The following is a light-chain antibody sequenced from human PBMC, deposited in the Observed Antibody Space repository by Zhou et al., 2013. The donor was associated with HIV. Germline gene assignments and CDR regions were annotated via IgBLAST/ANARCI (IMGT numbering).Light chain of an antibody. CDR2: KAS. CDR1: QSISTW. Sequence: DIQMTQSPSTLSASIGDRVTISCRPSQSISTWLAWFQQKRGTAPKLLIYKASTLESGVPSRFSGSGSGTEFTLTISSLQPDDAATYYCQQYNGYPYTFGQGTKLEIK. J-gene: IGKJ2*01. V-gene: IGKV1-5*03. CDR3: QQYNGYPYT.